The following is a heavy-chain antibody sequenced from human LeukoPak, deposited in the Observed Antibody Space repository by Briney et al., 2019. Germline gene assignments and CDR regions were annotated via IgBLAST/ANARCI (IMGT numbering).Heavy chain of an antibody. J-gene: IGHJ5*02. V-gene: IGHV1-2*02. CDR2: INPSSGGT. CDR1: GYTFTGCY. CDR3: ARDSQYYYDRSGWFDP. D-gene: IGHD3-22*01. Sequence: ASVKVSCKASGYTFTGCYMHWVRQAPGQGLEWMGWINPSSGGTNYAQKLQGRVTMTTDTSTSTAYMELRSLRSDDTAVYYCARDSQYYYDRSGWFDPWGQGTLVTVSS.